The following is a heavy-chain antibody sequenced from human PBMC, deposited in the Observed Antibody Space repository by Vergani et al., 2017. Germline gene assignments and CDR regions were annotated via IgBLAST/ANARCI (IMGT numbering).Heavy chain of an antibody. CDR3: ASRTGGASGWYYYYYYMDV. Sequence: EVQLVESGGGLIQPGGSLRLSCAASGFTVSSNYMSWVRQAPGKGLEWGSVIYSGGSTYYADSVKGRFTISRDNSKNTLYLQMNSLRAEDTAVYYCASRTGGASGWYYYYYYMDVWGKGTTVTVSS. V-gene: IGHV3-53*01. CDR2: IYSGGST. CDR1: GFTVSSNY. D-gene: IGHD6-19*01. J-gene: IGHJ6*03.